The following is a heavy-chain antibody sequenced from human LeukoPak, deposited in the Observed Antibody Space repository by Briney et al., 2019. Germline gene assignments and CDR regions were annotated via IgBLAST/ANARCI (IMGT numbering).Heavy chain of an antibody. J-gene: IGHJ4*02. V-gene: IGHV4-39*01. Sequence: SETLSLTCTVSGGSISSSSYYGGWVRQPPGRGLEWLGSIYYSGSTYYNPSLKSRVTISVDTSKNQCSLKLSSVTAADTAVYYCARARYSSSWACDYWGQGTLVTVSS. CDR1: GGSISSSSYY. CDR3: ARARYSSSWACDY. D-gene: IGHD6-13*01. CDR2: IYYSGST.